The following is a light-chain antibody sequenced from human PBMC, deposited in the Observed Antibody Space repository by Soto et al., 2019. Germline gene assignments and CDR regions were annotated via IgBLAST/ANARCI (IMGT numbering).Light chain of an antibody. CDR1: QTISSW. CDR2: DAS. J-gene: IGKJ1*01. CDR3: QQSIGT. Sequence: DIQMTQSPSTLSASVGDRVTITCRASQTISSWLAWYQQKPGKAPKLLIHDASSLESGVPSRFSGSGSGTEFTLTIRSLEPDDFATYYCQQSIGTFGQGTKVEIK. V-gene: IGKV1-5*01.